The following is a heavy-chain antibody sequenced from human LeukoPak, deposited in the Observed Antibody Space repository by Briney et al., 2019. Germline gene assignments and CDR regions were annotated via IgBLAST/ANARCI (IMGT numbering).Heavy chain of an antibody. V-gene: IGHV1-69*13. CDR1: GGTFSSYA. CDR2: IIPIFGTA. CDR3: ASIVGGGQQLVDY. Sequence: PVKVSCKASGGTFSSYAISWVRQAPGQGLEWMGGIIPIFGTADYAQKFQGRVTITADESTSTAYMELSSLRSEDTAVYYCASIVGGGQQLVDYWGQGTLVTVSS. D-gene: IGHD6-13*01. J-gene: IGHJ4*02.